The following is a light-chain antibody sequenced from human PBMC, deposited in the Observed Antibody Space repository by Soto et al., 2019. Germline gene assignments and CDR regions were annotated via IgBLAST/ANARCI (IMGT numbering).Light chain of an antibody. Sequence: ALTQPPSVSGSPGQSVTISCTGTSSDVGSYNRVSWYQQPPGTAPKLMIYEVSNRPSGVPDRFSGSKSGNTASLTISGLQAEDEADYYCSSYTSSSTFVFGTGTKLTVL. CDR1: SSDVGSYNR. CDR2: EVS. CDR3: SSYTSSSTFV. V-gene: IGLV2-18*02. J-gene: IGLJ1*01.